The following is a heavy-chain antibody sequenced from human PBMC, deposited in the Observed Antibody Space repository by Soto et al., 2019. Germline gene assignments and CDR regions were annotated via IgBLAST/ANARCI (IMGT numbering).Heavy chain of an antibody. J-gene: IGHJ4*02. V-gene: IGHV3-30*18. CDR2: ISYDGGNK. CDR3: AKEGPYGTYYFDY. CDR1: GFTFRSYG. Sequence: GGTLRLSCAASGFTFRSYGMHWVRQAPGKGLEWVAVISYDGGNKYYADSVKGRFTISRDNSKNTLYLQMDSLRAEDTAVYYCAKEGPYGTYYFDYWGKGTLVTLSS. D-gene: IGHD1-26*01.